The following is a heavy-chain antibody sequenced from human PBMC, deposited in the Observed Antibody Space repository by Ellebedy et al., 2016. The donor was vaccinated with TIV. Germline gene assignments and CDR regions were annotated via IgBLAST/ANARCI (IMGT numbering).Heavy chain of an antibody. V-gene: IGHV3-30*02. Sequence: PGGSLRLSCAASGFNFKGFSMHWVRQSPGKGLEWMAFVQWGGSVKNYADSVKGRFTVARDDSKNTVFLQMDGLKPEDTARYYFARDDQVVNNLDYWGQGTLVTVSS. CDR2: VQWGGSVK. CDR1: GFNFKGFS. J-gene: IGHJ4*02. D-gene: IGHD2-21*01. CDR3: ARDDQVVNNLDY.